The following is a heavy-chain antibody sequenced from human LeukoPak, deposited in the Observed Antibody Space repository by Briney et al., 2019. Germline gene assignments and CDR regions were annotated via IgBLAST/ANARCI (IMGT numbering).Heavy chain of an antibody. D-gene: IGHD6-19*01. CDR2: TYYGSKWYN. CDR1: GDSVSSNSAA. Sequence: SQTLSLTCAISGDSVSSNSAAWNWIRQSPSRGLEWLGRTYYGSKWYNDYAVSVKGRITINPDTSKNQFSLQLNSVTPEDTAVYYCARGPKDSSGWYGNWFDPWGQGTLVTVSS. J-gene: IGHJ5*02. CDR3: ARGPKDSSGWYGNWFDP. V-gene: IGHV6-1*01.